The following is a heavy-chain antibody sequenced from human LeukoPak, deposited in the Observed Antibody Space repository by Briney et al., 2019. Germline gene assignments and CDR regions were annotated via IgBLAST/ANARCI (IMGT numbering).Heavy chain of an antibody. CDR1: GFTFSSYA. CDR3: ARGPYYYDSSGYLDY. CDR2: ISYDGSNK. Sequence: GRSLRLSCAASGFTFSSYAMHWVRQAPGKGLEWVAVISYDGSNKYYADSVKGRFTISRDNSKNTLYLQMNSLRAEDTAVYYCARGPYYYDSSGYLDYWGQGTLVTVSS. V-gene: IGHV3-30*04. J-gene: IGHJ4*02. D-gene: IGHD3-22*01.